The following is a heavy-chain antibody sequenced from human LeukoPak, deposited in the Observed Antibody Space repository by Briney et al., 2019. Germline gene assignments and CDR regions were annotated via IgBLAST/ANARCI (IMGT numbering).Heavy chain of an antibody. V-gene: IGHV3-33*01. CDR3: AREWERDTSNAFDI. CDR1: GFTFSSYG. D-gene: IGHD1-26*01. J-gene: IGHJ3*02. CDR2: IWYDGSNK. Sequence: GRSLRLSCAASGFTFSSYGMHWVRQAPGKGLEWVAVIWYDGSNKYYADFVKGRFTISRDNSKNTLYLQMNSLRAEDTAVYYCAREWERDTSNAFDIWGQGTMVTVSS.